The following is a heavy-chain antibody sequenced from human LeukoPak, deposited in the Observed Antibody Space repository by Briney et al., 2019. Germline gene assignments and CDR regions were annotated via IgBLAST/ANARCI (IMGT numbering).Heavy chain of an antibody. CDR3: ARCRDFGTYNLLKY. CDR1: GFTFSNYG. D-gene: IGHD3/OR15-3a*01. V-gene: IGHV3-33*01. CDR2: IWSDGSNR. J-gene: IGHJ4*02. Sequence: GGSLRLSCEAAGFTFSNYGMHWVRQAPGKGLEWVAVIWSDGSNRYYADSVKGRFTISRDNSKNTLYLQMNSLRADDTAVYYCARCRDFGTYNLLKYWGQGALVTVSS.